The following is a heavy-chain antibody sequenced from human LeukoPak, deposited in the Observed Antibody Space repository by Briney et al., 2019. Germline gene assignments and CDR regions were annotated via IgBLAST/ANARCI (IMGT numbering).Heavy chain of an antibody. CDR1: GFTFSSYA. CDR3: AKDNRIFGVVIPDY. Sequence: GSLRLSCAASGFTFSSYAMSWVRQAPGKGLEWVSAISGSGGSPYYADSVKGRFTISRDNSKDTLYLQMNSLKAEDTGVNFCAKDNRIFGVVIPDYWGQGTLVTVSS. J-gene: IGHJ4*02. D-gene: IGHD3-3*01. CDR2: ISGSGGSP. V-gene: IGHV3-23*01.